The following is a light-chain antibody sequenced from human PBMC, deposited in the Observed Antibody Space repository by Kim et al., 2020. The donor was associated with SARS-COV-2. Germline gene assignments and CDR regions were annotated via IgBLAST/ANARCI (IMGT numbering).Light chain of an antibody. CDR1: SGGIASNY. CDR2: EDN. J-gene: IGLJ3*02. CDR3: QSYDSSTWV. Sequence: GKALTISCTRSSGGIASNYVQWYQQRPGSAPTTVIYEDNQRPSGVPDRFSGSIDSSSNSASLTISGLKTEDEADYYCQSYDSSTWVFGGGTQLTVL. V-gene: IGLV6-57*03.